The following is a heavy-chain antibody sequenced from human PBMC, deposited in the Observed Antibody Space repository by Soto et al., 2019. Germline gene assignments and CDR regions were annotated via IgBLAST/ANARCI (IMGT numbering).Heavy chain of an antibody. CDR2: ISSTTNYI. CDR3: AREIEGLTSNFDF. CDR1: GGTFTRYS. Sequence: EESLRLSCAASGGTFTRYSINWGRQAPGKGLEWVSSISSTTNYIYYADSLKGRFTVSRDNAKNSVYLEMNSLSAEDTAVYYCAREIEGLTSNFDFWGQGTLVTGSS. D-gene: IGHD7-27*01. J-gene: IGHJ4*02. V-gene: IGHV3-21*01.